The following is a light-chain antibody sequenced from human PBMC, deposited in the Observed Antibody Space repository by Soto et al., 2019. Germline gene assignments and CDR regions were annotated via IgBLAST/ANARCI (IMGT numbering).Light chain of an antibody. CDR1: QSVNTKY. CDR2: GVS. Sequence: EIVLTQSPGTLSLSPGERATLSCRASQSVNTKYLAWYQQKPGQAPRLLISGVSSKATGIPDRFSGSGSGTDFTLTISRLEPEDFAVYYCQQYGSSSYTFGQGTKLEIK. CDR3: QQYGSSSYT. V-gene: IGKV3-20*01. J-gene: IGKJ2*01.